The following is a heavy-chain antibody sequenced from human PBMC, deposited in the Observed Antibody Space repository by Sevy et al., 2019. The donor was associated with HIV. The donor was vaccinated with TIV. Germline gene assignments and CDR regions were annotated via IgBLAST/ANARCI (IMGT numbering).Heavy chain of an antibody. Sequence: SETLSLTCTVSGGSISSSSDYWGWIRQPPGKGLEWIGSIYYSGSTYYNPSLKSRVTISVDTSKNQFSLKLSSVTAADTAVYYCARAPPSTIFGVVIAYYFDYWGQGTLVTVSS. CDR2: IYYSGST. CDR1: GGSISSSSDY. V-gene: IGHV4-39*01. J-gene: IGHJ4*02. CDR3: ARAPPSTIFGVVIAYYFDY. D-gene: IGHD3-3*01.